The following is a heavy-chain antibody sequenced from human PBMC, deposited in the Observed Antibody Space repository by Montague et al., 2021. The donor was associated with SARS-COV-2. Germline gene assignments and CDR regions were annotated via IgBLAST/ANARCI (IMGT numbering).Heavy chain of an antibody. J-gene: IGHJ4*02. Sequence: SLRLSCAASGFTFSTYTMHWVRQAPGKGLEWVALISYDENNEYYADSVKGRFTISRDNSKNTLFLQMNSLRAEDTAVYYCARDNLERSSGWYDGFGYWGQGTLLAVSS. CDR3: ARDNLERSSGWYDGFGY. V-gene: IGHV3-30-3*01. CDR2: ISYDENNE. D-gene: IGHD6-19*01. CDR1: GFTFSTYT.